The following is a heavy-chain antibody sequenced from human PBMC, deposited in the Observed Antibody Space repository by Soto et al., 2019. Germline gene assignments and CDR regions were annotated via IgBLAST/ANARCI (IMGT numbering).Heavy chain of an antibody. Sequence: PGESLKISCKGSGCSFTSYWIGWVRQMPGKGLEWMGIIYPGDSDTRYSPSFQGQVTISADKSISTAYLQWSSLKASDTAMYYCASFLYGICLFPFSISFDMWGKGKMVTVPS. CDR3: ASFLYGICLFPFSISFDM. J-gene: IGHJ3*02. CDR2: IYPGDSDT. V-gene: IGHV5-51*01. D-gene: IGHD3-9*01. CDR1: GCSFTSYW.